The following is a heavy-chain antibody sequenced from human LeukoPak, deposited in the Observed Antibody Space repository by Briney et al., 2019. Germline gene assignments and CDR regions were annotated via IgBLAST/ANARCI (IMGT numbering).Heavy chain of an antibody. V-gene: IGHV3-23*01. CDR2: ISGSGGST. CDR3: AKDSWGVATTMGHP. J-gene: IGHJ5*02. Sequence: PGGSLRLSCAASGFTFSSYWMSWVRQAPGKGLEWVSAISGSGGSTYYADSVKGRFTISRDNSKNTLYLQMNSLRAEDTAVYYCAKDSWGVATTMGHPWGQGTLVTVSS. CDR1: GFTFSSYW. D-gene: IGHD5-12*01.